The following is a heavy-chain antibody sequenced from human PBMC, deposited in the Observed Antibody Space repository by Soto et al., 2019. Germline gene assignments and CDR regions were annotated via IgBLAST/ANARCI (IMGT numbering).Heavy chain of an antibody. J-gene: IGHJ6*03. CDR3: AIYHEYYYGSGNYYMDV. V-gene: IGHV4-31*03. CDR2: IYYSGST. CDR1: GGSISSGGYY. Sequence: SETLSLTCTVSGGSISSGGYYWSWIRQHPGKGLEWIGYIYYSGSTYYNPSLKSRVTISVDTSKNQFSLKLSSVTAADTAVYYCAIYHEYYYGSGNYYMDVWGKGTTVTVSS. D-gene: IGHD3-10*01.